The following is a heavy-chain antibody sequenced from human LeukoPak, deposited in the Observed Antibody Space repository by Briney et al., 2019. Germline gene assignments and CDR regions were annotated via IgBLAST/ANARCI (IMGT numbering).Heavy chain of an antibody. D-gene: IGHD5-18*01. CDR3: AKAGVDTAMALDY. CDR2: ISYDGSNK. Sequence: GGSLRLSCADSGFTFSSYGMHWVRQAPGKGLEWVAVISYDGSNKYYADSVKGRFTISRDNSKNTLYLQMNSLRAEDTAVYYCAKAGVDTAMALDYWGQGTLVTVSS. CDR1: GFTFSSYG. V-gene: IGHV3-30*18. J-gene: IGHJ4*02.